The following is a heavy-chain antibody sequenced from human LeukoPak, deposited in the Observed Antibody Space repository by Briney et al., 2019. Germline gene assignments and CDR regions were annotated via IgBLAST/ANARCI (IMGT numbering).Heavy chain of an antibody. J-gene: IGHJ4*02. CDR2: ISSSSSTV. V-gene: IGHV3-48*02. CDR1: GFTFSGYS. D-gene: IGHD1-26*01. CDR3: ARGTAYSFDY. Sequence: GGSLRLSCVLSGFTFSGYSMIWVRQAPGKGLEWISYISSSSSTVYYADSVKGRFTISRDNAKNSLYLQMNSLRDEDTAVYYCARGTAYSFDYWGQGTLVTVSS.